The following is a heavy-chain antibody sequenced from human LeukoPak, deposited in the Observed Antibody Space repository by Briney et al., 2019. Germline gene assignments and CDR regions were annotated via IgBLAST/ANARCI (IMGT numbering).Heavy chain of an antibody. V-gene: IGHV3-21*01. CDR1: GFTFSTYS. CDR2: ISGSSSYI. CDR3: ARGQSYGWFDP. Sequence: GGSLRLSCAASGFTFSTYSMNWVRQAPGKGLGWVSSISGSSSYIYYADSVKGRFTISRDSAQNSLYLQMNSLRAEDTAVYYCARGQSYGWFDPWGQGTLVTVSS. J-gene: IGHJ5*02. D-gene: IGHD5-18*01.